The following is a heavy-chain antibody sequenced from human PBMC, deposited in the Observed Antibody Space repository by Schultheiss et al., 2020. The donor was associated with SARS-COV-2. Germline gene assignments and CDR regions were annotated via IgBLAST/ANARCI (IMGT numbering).Heavy chain of an antibody. Sequence: SETLSLTCAVYGGSFSGYYWSWIRQPPGKGLEWIGYIYYSGSTNYNPSLKSRVTISVDTSKNQFSLKLSSVTAADTAVYYCARHRSQRYYYYGMDVWGQGTTVTVSS. D-gene: IGHD6-25*01. CDR3: ARHRSQRYYYYGMDV. CDR1: GGSFSGYY. CDR2: IYYSGST. V-gene: IGHV4-59*08. J-gene: IGHJ6*02.